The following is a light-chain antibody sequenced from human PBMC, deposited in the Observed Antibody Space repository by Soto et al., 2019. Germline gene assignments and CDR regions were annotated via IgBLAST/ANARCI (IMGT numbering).Light chain of an antibody. V-gene: IGLV2-14*03. Sequence: QSVLTQPASVSGSPGQSIAISCIGARTDVDGHDYVSWYQQHPGQAPQLIIYDVYNRPSGVSDRFSGSKSGNTASLIISGLQAEDEADYFCTSYTASSPFYVFGAGTKVTVL. J-gene: IGLJ1*01. CDR3: TSYTASSPFYV. CDR1: RTDVDGHDY. CDR2: DVY.